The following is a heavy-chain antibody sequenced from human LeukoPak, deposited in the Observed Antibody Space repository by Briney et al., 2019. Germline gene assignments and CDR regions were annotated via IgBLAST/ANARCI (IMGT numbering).Heavy chain of an antibody. J-gene: IGHJ4*02. CDR2: MNPNSGNT. CDR3: ARDSWQYYGGDY. D-gene: IGHD4-17*01. V-gene: IGHV1-8*03. Sequence: ASVKVSCKASGYTFTSYDINWVRQATGQGLEWMGWMNPNSGNTGYAQKFQGRVTITRNTSISTAYMELSSLRSEDTAVYYCARDSWQYYGGDYWGQGTLVTVSS. CDR1: GYTFTSYD.